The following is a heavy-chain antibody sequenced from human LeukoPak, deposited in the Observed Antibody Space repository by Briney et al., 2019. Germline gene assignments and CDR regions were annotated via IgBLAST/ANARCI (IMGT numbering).Heavy chain of an antibody. V-gene: IGHV3-7*01. CDR2: IKQDGSEK. D-gene: IGHD5-12*01. CDR1: GFTFSSYW. CDR3: AKDQYSAEGASDY. Sequence: GGSLRLSCAASGFTFSSYWMSWVRQAPGKGLEWVANIKQDGSEKYYVDSVKGRFTISRDNSKNTLYLQMNSLRAEDTAVYYCAKDQYSAEGASDYWGQGTLVTVSS. J-gene: IGHJ4*02.